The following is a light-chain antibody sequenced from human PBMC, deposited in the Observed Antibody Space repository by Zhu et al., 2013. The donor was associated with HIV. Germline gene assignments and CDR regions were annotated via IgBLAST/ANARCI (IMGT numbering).Light chain of an antibody. CDR3: HHFGSSPT. Sequence: TQSPATLSLSPGERATLSCRATQRVSSRYLAWYQQKPGQAPRLLIYDGSFRATGIPDRFRGSGSGTDFTLTITKLEPEDFAVYYCHHFGSSPTFGQGTKVEIK. CDR2: DGS. CDR1: QRVSSRY. V-gene: IGKV3-20*01. J-gene: IGKJ1*01.